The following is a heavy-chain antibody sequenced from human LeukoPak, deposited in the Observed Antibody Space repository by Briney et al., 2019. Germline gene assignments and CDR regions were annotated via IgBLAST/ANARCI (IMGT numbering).Heavy chain of an antibody. CDR2: INPNSGGT. V-gene: IGHV1-2*02. J-gene: IGHJ4*02. D-gene: IGHD3-9*01. Sequence: ASVKVSCKAFGYTFTGYYMHWVRQAPGQGLEWMGWINPNSGGTNYAQKFQGRVTMTRDTSISTAYMELSRLRSDDTAVYYCARAYFDWLLEDTFDYWGQGTLVTVSS. CDR1: GYTFTGYY. CDR3: ARAYFDWLLEDTFDY.